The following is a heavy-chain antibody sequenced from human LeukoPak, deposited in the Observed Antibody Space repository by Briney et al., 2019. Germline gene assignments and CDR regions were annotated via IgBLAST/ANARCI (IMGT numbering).Heavy chain of an antibody. J-gene: IGHJ3*02. CDR1: GFTVSSNY. CDR2: IYSGGST. D-gene: IGHD2/OR15-2a*01. Sequence: GGSLRLSCAASGFTVSSNYMSWVRQAPGKGLEWVSVIYSGGSTYYADSVKDRFTISRDNSKNTLYLQMNSLRAEDTAVYYCARDHFYASSFDIWGQGTMVTVSS. CDR3: ARDHFYASSFDI. V-gene: IGHV3-66*01.